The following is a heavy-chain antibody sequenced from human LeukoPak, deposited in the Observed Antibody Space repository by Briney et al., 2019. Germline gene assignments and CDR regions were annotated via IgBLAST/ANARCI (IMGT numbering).Heavy chain of an antibody. CDR1: GGSFSGYY. CDR3: ARDSGSSTHDP. V-gene: IGHV4-34*01. CDR2: INHSGST. J-gene: IGHJ5*02. D-gene: IGHD2-2*01. Sequence: SETLSLTCAVYGGSFSGYYWSWIRQPPGKGLEWIGEINHSGSTNYNPSLKGRVTISVDTSKNQFSLKLSSVTAADTAVYYCARDSGSSTHDPWGQGTLVTVSS.